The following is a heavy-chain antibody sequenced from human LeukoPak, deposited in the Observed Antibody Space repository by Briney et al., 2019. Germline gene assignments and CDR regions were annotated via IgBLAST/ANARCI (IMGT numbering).Heavy chain of an antibody. J-gene: IGHJ4*02. CDR3: ARGGSYFTS. V-gene: IGHV1-2*02. Sequence: HGASVKVSCRASGNTFTAYYLHWVRQAPGQGLEWMGWINPNGGGTTYAQKFQGRVTVTSDTSISTTYMELSRLRSDDTAVYYCARGGSYFTSWGQGTLVTVSS. CDR1: GNTFTAYY. D-gene: IGHD1-26*01. CDR2: INPNGGGT.